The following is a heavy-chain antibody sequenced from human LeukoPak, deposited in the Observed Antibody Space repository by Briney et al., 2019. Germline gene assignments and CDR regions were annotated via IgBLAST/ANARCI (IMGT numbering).Heavy chain of an antibody. D-gene: IGHD2-15*01. CDR2: INPNSGGT. J-gene: IGHJ3*02. CDR3: ARGAIAVIVVGPSAGMDAFDI. V-gene: IGHV1-2*02. CDR1: GGTFSSYA. Sequence: ASVKVSCKASGGTFSSYAISWVRQAPGQGLEWMGWINPNSGGTNYAQKFQGRVTMTRDTSISTAYMELSRLRSDDTAVYYCARGAIAVIVVGPSAGMDAFDIWGQGTMVTVSS.